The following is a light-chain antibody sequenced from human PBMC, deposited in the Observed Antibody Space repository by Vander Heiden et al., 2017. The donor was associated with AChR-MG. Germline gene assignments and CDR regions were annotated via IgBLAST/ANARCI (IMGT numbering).Light chain of an antibody. CDR2: DAS. CDR3: QQDDNLHA. J-gene: IGKJ3*01. V-gene: IGKV1-33*01. CDR1: QDISNY. Sequence: DIQMTQSPSSLSASVGDRVTITCQASQDISNYLNWYQQKPGKAPKLLIYDASKLEKGVPSRFSGSGSGTDFTFTISSLQPEDIAKYYCQQDDNLHAFGHGTKVDIK.